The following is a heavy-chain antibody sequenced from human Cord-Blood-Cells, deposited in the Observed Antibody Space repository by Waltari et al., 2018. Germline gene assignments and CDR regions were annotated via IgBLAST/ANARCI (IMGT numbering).Heavy chain of an antibody. Sequence: QVQLVQSGAEVTKPGASVKVSCKASGYTFTGYYMHWVRQAPGQGLEWMGWINPNSGGTNYAQKFQGWVTMTRDTSISTAYMELSRLRSDDTAVYYCARDGYYGSGSYDAFDIWGQGTMVTVSS. CDR2: INPNSGGT. CDR1: GYTFTGYY. CDR3: ARDGYYGSGSYDAFDI. V-gene: IGHV1-2*04. J-gene: IGHJ3*02. D-gene: IGHD3-10*01.